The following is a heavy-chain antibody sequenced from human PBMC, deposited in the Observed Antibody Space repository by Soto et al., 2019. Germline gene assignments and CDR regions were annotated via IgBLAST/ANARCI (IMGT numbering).Heavy chain of an antibody. J-gene: IGHJ5*02. CDR1: GGSIGTSAYY. CDR3: SRRAPEGFDP. Sequence: KSSETLSLTCAVSGGSIGTSAYYWGWIRQAPGKGLEWIGSINHSGNTYLSPSLKDRVTMSVDTSKNSFSLKLRSATAADTGLYYRSRRAPEGFDPWGQGTLVTVSS. V-gene: IGHV4-39*01. CDR2: INHSGNT.